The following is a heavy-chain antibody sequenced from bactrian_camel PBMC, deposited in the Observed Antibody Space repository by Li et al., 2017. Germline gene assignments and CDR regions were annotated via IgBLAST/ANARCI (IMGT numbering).Heavy chain of an antibody. CDR2: IDSGGT. CDR1: EYQYGSVC. D-gene: IGHD2*01. V-gene: IGHV3S55*01. J-gene: IGHJ7*01. Sequence: HVQLVESGGGSVQAGGSLRLSCAASEYQYGSVCMAWFRAAPGKEREGMAVIDSGGTVYADSVKGRFTISKDNAKNTLYLQMNSLKPEDTAMYYCAARGSNVVGISATFYGMEHWGKGTQVTVS.